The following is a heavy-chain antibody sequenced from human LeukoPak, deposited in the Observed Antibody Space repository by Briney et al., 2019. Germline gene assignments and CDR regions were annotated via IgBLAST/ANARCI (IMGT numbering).Heavy chain of an antibody. CDR1: GGSISSYY. J-gene: IGHJ4*02. CDR2: IYYSGST. Sequence: SETLSLTCTVSGGSISSYYWSWIRQPPGKGLEWIGYIYYSGSTNYNPSLKSRVTISVDTSKNQFSLKLSSVTAADTAVYYCARPTIFGVAEIDYWGQGTLVTVSS. D-gene: IGHD3-3*01. CDR3: ARPTIFGVAEIDY. V-gene: IGHV4-59*08.